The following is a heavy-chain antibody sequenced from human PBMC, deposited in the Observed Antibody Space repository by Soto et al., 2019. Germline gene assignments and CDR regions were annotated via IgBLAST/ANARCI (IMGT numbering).Heavy chain of an antibody. V-gene: IGHV4-31*11. CDR1: GDSISSGGYY. J-gene: IGHJ5*02. D-gene: IGHD3-10*01. Sequence: QVQLQESGPGLVKPSQTLSLTCAVSGDSISSGGYYWNWLRQHPGTGLEWIGYMYFTGSTSSNPTLESRVTMSLDSSGKQFSLKLSSVTAADTAVYYCARSQGSYNPQNWRDPGGQGTLVTVSS. CDR2: MYFTGST. CDR3: ARSQGSYNPQNWRDP.